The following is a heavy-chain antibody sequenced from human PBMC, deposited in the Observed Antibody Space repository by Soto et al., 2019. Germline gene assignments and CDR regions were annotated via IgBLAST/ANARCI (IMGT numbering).Heavy chain of an antibody. CDR2: INPNSGGT. D-gene: IGHD3-10*01. V-gene: IGHV1-2*02. CDR3: AREDTMVRGVIIGSNWFDP. Sequence: ASGKVSCKASGYTFTGCYMHWVRQAPGQGLEWMGWINPNSGGTNYAQKFQGRVTMTRDTSISTAYMELSRLRSDDTAVYYCAREDTMVRGVIIGSNWFDPWGQGTLVTVSS. J-gene: IGHJ5*02. CDR1: GYTFTGCY.